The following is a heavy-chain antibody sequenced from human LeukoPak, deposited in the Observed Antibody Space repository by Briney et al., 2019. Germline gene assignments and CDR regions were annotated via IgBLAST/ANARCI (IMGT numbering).Heavy chain of an antibody. D-gene: IGHD3-3*01. V-gene: IGHV3-7*01. J-gene: IGHJ4*02. CDR3: ARDGFVGAADY. CDR1: EFIFSGYW. Sequence: LSGGSLRLSCAASEFIFSGYWMNWVRQAPGKGLEWVANIKQDGSEKQYVDSVRGRFTISRDNAKNSLYLQMNSLEVEETGLYYCARDGFVGAADYWGQGTPVT. CDR2: IKQDGSEK.